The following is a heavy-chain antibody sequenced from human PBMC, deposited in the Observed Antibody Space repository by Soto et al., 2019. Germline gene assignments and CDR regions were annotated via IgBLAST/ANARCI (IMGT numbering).Heavy chain of an antibody. CDR3: AAAGKVDDAFDI. J-gene: IGHJ3*02. CDR2: IVVGSGNT. V-gene: IGHV1-58*01. CDR1: GFTFTSSA. Sequence: SVKVSCKASGFTFTSSAVQWVRQARGQRLEWIGWIVVGSGNTNYAQKFQERVTITRDMSTSTAYMELSSLRSEDTAVYYCAAAGKVDDAFDIWGQGTMVTVSS.